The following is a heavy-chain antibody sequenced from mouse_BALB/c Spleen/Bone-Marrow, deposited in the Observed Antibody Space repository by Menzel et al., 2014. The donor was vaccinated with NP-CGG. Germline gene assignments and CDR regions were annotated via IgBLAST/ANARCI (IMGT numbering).Heavy chain of an antibody. D-gene: IGHD2-3*01. CDR3: AREDGYFHYYAVDY. Sequence: QVQLQQSGPGLVAPSQSLSITCTVSGFSLTSYGVHWVRQPPGKGLEWLGIIWAGGSTNYNSALMSRLSISKDNSKSQVFLKMSSLQTDDTAMYYCAREDGYFHYYAVDYWGQGTSVTVSS. J-gene: IGHJ4*01. V-gene: IGHV2-9*02. CDR2: IWAGGST. CDR1: GFSLTSYG.